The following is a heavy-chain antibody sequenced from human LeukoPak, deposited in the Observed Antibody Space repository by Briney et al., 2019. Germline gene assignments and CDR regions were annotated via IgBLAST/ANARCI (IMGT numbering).Heavy chain of an antibody. CDR1: GGSISSFF. Sequence: SETLSLTCSVSGGSISSFFWSWIRQPAGKGLEWIGRIYATGSTNYNPSLKSRVTMSVDTSRNHLSLNLTSVTAADTAAYYCAREGVTRLRGIHFDSWGEGILVTVSS. CDR2: IYATGST. J-gene: IGHJ4*02. V-gene: IGHV4-4*07. D-gene: IGHD3-10*01. CDR3: AREGVTRLRGIHFDS.